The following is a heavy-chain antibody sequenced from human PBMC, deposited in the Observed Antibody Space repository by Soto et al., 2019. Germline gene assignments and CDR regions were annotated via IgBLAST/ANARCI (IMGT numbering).Heavy chain of an antibody. V-gene: IGHV3-33*01. D-gene: IGHD6-6*01. CDR3: GRSNRYSGSSGWGGGFDY. CDR2: IWSDGSDK. Sequence: QVQLVESGGGVVQPGGSLRLSCATSGFTFSDSGMHWVRQAPGKGLEWVAVIWSDGSDKSYADYVEGRFTISRDNSKNTLYLQRKSLRAEETAVYYCGRSNRYSGSSGWGGGFDYWGQGTLVTVSS. CDR1: GFTFSDSG. J-gene: IGHJ4*02.